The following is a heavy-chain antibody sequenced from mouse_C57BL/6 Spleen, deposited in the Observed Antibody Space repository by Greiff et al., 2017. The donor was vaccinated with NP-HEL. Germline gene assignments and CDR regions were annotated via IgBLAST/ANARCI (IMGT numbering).Heavy chain of an antibody. CDR1: GYTFTGYW. CDR3: ARGAYDSNYEGAGFAY. V-gene: IGHV1-9*01. D-gene: IGHD2-5*01. Sequence: QVQLKESGAELMKPGASVKLSCKATGYTFTGYWLEWVKQRPGHGLEWIGEILPGSGSTNYNEKFKGKATFTADTSSNTAYMQLSSLTTEDSAIYYCARGAYDSNYEGAGFAYWGQGTLVTVSA. J-gene: IGHJ3*01. CDR2: ILPGSGST.